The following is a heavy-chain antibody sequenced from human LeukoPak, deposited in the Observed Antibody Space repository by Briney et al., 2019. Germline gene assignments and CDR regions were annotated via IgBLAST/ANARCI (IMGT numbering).Heavy chain of an antibody. J-gene: IGHJ4*02. CDR1: GGSFNGYY. Sequence: SSETLSLTCAVYGGSFNGYYWTWIRHPPGKGLEWIGEINHSGDTNYNPSLKSRVTISVDTSKNQFSLKLTSVTAADTAVYYCARCLATGGRVSFDYWGQGTLVTVSS. CDR2: INHSGDT. V-gene: IGHV4-34*01. CDR3: ARCLATGGRVSFDY. D-gene: IGHD6-13*01.